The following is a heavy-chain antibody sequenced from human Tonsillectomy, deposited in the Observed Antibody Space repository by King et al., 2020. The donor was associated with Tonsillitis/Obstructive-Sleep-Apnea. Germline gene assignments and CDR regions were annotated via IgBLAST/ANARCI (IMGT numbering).Heavy chain of an antibody. CDR1: GGSSSSSSYY. CDR2: MYYSGST. D-gene: IGHD3-3*01. CDR3: ARSQRFLEWLLPLYYFDY. Sequence: QLQESGPGLVKPSETLSLTCTVSGGSSSSSSYYYGWIRQPPGKGLDGFGSMYYSGSTYYNQSLKSRVTISVDTSKNHCSLKLSSVTAADTAVYYCARSQRFLEWLLPLYYFDYWGQGTLVTVSS. J-gene: IGHJ4*02. V-gene: IGHV4-39*01.